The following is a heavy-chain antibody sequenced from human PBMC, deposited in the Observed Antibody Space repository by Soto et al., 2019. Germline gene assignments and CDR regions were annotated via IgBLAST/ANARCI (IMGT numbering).Heavy chain of an antibody. CDR3: VRLVSATYDY. D-gene: IGHD6-25*01. CDR2: ISSNGGTT. V-gene: IGHV3-64*01. J-gene: IGHJ4*02. Sequence: EVQLAESGGGMVQPGGSLRLSCVASGFTFSSYDMHWVRQAPGKGLEYVSSISSNGGTTYYGNSVKGRFTISRDNSKNPLYLQMGSLRAEDMAFYYCVRLVSATYDYWGQGTLVTVSS. CDR1: GFTFSSYD.